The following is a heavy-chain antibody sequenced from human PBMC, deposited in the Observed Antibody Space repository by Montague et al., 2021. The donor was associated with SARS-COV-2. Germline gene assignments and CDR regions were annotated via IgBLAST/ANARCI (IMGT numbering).Heavy chain of an antibody. D-gene: IGHD2-21*01. V-gene: IGHV4-59*01. J-gene: IGHJ3*02. CDR3: AIDSRLRGVECYEEIFDS. CDR2: ISFSGYT. CDR1: GGSISPYY. Sequence: SETLSLTCTVPGGSISPYYWSWIRQPPGKGLVWIGYISFSGYTTYNPSLKCRVTISVDTSKNQFSLTLSSLAAADTAIYYCAIDSRLRGVECYEEIFDSWGQGTVVTVSS.